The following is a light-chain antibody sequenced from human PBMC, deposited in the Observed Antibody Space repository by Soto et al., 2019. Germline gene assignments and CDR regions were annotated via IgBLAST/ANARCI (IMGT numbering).Light chain of an antibody. CDR2: AAS. CDR1: QSISSY. J-gene: IGKJ4*01. Sequence: DLQMTQSTYSLSASVGDRVTITCRASQSISSYLNWYQQKPGKAPKLLIYAASSLQSGVPSRFSGSGSGTDFTLTISSLQPEDFATYYCQQSYSTPLTFGGGTKVDIK. V-gene: IGKV1-39*01. CDR3: QQSYSTPLT.